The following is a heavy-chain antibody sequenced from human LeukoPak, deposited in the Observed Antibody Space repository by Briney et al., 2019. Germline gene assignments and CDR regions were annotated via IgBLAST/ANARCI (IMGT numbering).Heavy chain of an antibody. CDR2: IYDSGRT. J-gene: IGHJ4*02. V-gene: IGHV4-59*13. CDR3: ARLSNDILTVDDS. D-gene: IGHD3-9*01. CDR1: RHSISSYQ. Sequence: SETLSLTCTVPRHSISSYQWRWIPQPPGKGLEWIGYIYDSGRTRYTPSLKSRVTISVDTSKNQFYLRLSSVTAADTAVYYCARLSNDILTVDDSWGQGTLVTVSS.